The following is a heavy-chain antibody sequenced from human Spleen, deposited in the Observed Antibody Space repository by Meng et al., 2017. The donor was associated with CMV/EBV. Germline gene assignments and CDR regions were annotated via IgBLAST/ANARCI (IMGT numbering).Heavy chain of an antibody. V-gene: IGHV3-48*03. Sequence: LSLTCAASGFTFSSYEMNWVRQAPGKGLEWVSYISSSGSTIYYADSVKGRFTISRDNAKNSLYLQMNSLRAEDTAVYYCAREANSSSWDPFDYWGQGTLVTVSS. CDR2: ISSSGSTI. CDR1: GFTFSSYE. D-gene: IGHD6-13*01. J-gene: IGHJ4*02. CDR3: AREANSSSWDPFDY.